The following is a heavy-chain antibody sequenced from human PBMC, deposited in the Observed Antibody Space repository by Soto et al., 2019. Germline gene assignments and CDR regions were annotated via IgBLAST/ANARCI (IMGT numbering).Heavy chain of an antibody. Sequence: SETLSLTCTVSGGSISSGDYYWSWIRQPPGKGLEWIGYIYYSGSTYYNPSLKSRVTISVDTSKNEFSLTLRSVTAADTAMYYCARNDTGKGWFDPWGQGTLVTVSS. CDR3: ARNDTGKGWFDP. J-gene: IGHJ5*02. CDR1: GGSISSGDYY. CDR2: IYYSGST. V-gene: IGHV4-30-4*01.